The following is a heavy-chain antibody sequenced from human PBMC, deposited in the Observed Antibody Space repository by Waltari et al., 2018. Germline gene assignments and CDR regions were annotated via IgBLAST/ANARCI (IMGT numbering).Heavy chain of an antibody. V-gene: IGHV4-38-2*01. D-gene: IGHD6-19*01. CDR1: GYSISSGYY. J-gene: IGHJ4*02. Sequence: QVQLQESGPGLVKPSETLSLTCAVSGYSISSGYYWGWIRQPPGKGLEWIGSIYHSGSTYYNPSLKSRVTISVDTSKNQFSLKLSSVTAADTAVYYCARGGSYSSVDYWGQGTLVTVSS. CDR2: IYHSGST. CDR3: ARGGSYSSVDY.